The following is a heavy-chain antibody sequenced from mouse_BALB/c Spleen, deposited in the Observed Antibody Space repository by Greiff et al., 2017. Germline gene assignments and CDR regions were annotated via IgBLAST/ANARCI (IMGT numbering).Heavy chain of an antibody. V-gene: IGHV3-8*02. Sequence: EVKVVESGPSLVKPSQTLSLTCSVTGDSITSCYWNWIRKFPGNKLEYMGYISYSGSTYYNPSLKSRISITRDTSKNQYYLQLNSVTTEDTAIYYCASGGNYAFAYWGQGTLVTVSA. CDR3: ASGGNYAFAY. J-gene: IGHJ3*01. D-gene: IGHD2-1*01. CDR2: ISYSGST. CDR1: GDSITSCY.